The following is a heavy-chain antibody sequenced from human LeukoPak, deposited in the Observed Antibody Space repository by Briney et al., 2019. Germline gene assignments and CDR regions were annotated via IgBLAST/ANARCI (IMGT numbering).Heavy chain of an antibody. CDR2: ISSSSTI. V-gene: IGHV3-48*01. D-gene: IGHD7-27*01. J-gene: IGHJ4*02. CDR1: GFTFSSYS. CDR3: AGDGDVPDRQHDY. Sequence: GGSLRLSCAASGFTFSSYSMNWVRQAPGKGLEWVSYISSSSTIYYADSVKGRFTISRDNAKNSLYLQMNSLRAEDTAVYYCAGDGDVPDRQHDYWGQGTLVTVSS.